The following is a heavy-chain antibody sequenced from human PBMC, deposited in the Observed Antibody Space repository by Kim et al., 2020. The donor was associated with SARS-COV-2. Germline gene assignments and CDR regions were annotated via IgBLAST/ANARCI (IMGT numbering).Heavy chain of an antibody. V-gene: IGHV5-51*01. Sequence: GESLKISCQGSGYIFTNYWIGWVRQMPGKGLEWMGIIYPYDFDIKYSPSFQGQVTISADRSTSTAYLQWDSLKASDTATYYCARPAGNGAHLYYWYFALWGRGTRVTVSS. CDR2: IYPYDFDI. CDR1: GYIFTNYW. D-gene: IGHD3-10*01. J-gene: IGHJ2*01. CDR3: ARPAGNGAHLYYWYFAL.